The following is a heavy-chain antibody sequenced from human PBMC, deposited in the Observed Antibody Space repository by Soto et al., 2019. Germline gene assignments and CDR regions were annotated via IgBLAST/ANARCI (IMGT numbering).Heavy chain of an antibody. V-gene: IGHV4-31*03. CDR2: IYYSGST. D-gene: IGHD2-15*01. J-gene: IGHJ4*02. Sequence: SETLSLTCTVSGGSISSGGYYWSWIRQHPGKGLEWIGYIYYSGSTYYNPSLKSRVTISVDTSKNQFSLKLSSVTAADTAVYYCARVNPLGYCSGGSCYPTYYFDYWGQGTLVTVSS. CDR1: GGSISSGGYY. CDR3: ARVNPLGYCSGGSCYPTYYFDY.